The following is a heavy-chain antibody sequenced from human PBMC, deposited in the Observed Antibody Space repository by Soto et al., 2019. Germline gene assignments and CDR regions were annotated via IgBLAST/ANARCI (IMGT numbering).Heavy chain of an antibody. Sequence: QVQLVQSGAEVKKPGASVKVSCKASGYTFTSYGISWVRQAPGQGLEWMGWISAYNGNTNYAQKLPGRITKTTDTPTSTAYMETSSLRSDETAVYYCARGARGGDSLYFDYRGQGTLVTVSS. V-gene: IGHV1-18*04. CDR1: GYTFTSYG. D-gene: IGHD4-17*01. CDR2: ISAYNGNT. J-gene: IGHJ4*02. CDR3: ARGARGGDSLYFDY.